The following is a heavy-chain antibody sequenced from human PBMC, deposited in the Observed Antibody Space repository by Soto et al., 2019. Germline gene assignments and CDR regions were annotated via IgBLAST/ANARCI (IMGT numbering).Heavy chain of an antibody. V-gene: IGHV4-31*01. D-gene: IGHD3-22*01. CDR1: GGSISSGGYY. Sequence: QVQLQESGPGLVKPSQTLSLTCTVSGGSISSGGYYWSWIRQHPGKGLEWIGNIYHSGSTYYNPSLKSQGGVSVDTSKKQFSLKLSSVTAADTAVYYCARDGYYYDSSSKKEYFDYWGQGSLVTVSS. CDR3: ARDGYYYDSSSKKEYFDY. CDR2: IYHSGST. J-gene: IGHJ4*02.